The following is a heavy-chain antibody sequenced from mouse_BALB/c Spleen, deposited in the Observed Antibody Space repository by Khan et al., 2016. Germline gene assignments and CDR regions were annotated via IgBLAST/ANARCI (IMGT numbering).Heavy chain of an antibody. J-gene: IGHJ2*01. CDR3: ASDEGAGTDY. V-gene: IGHV7-3*02. CDR1: EFTFTDYY. Sequence: EVELVESGGGLVQPGGSLRLSCATSEFTFTDYYMSWVRQPPGKALEWLGFIRNKANGYTTEYSASVKGRFTISRDNSHSILYLQMNTLRAEDSATYYCASDEGAGTDYWGQGTTLTVSS. D-gene: IGHD4-1*01. CDR2: IRNKANGYTT.